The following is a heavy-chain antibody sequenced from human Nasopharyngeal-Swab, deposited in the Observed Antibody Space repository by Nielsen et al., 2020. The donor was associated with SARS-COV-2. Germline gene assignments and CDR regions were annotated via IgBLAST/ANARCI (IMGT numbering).Heavy chain of an antibody. J-gene: IGHJ6*02. V-gene: IGHV3-9*01. Sequence: GGSLRLSCAASGFTFDDYAMHWVRQAPGKGLEWVSGISWNRGSIGYADSVKGRFTISRDNAKNYLYRQMNSLRAEDTALYYCAKEIGSGYEFWSAYRTYYYYGMDVWGQGTTVTVSS. CDR3: AKEIGSGYEFWSAYRTYYYYGMDV. CDR1: GFTFDDYA. CDR2: ISWNRGSI. D-gene: IGHD3-3*01.